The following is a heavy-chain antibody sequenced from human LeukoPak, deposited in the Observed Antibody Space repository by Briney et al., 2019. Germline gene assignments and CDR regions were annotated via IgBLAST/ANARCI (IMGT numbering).Heavy chain of an antibody. V-gene: IGHV3-9*01. CDR3: AKGVSSSWLFDY. CDR1: GFTFDDYA. Sequence: PGRSLRLSCAASGFTFDDYAMPWVRQAPGKGLEWVSGISWNSGSIGYADSVKGRFTISRDNAKNSLYLQMNSLRAEDTALYYCAKGVSSSWLFDYWGQGTLVTVSS. D-gene: IGHD6-13*01. CDR2: ISWNSGSI. J-gene: IGHJ4*02.